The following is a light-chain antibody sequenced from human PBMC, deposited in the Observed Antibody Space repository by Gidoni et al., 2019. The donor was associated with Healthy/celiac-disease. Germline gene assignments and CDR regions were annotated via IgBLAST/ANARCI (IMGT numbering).Light chain of an antibody. J-gene: IGLJ3*02. Sequence: QSVLTQPPSVSRAPGQRVTISCTGSSSNIGAGYVVPWSQQLPGTAPKLLIYGNSNRPSGVPDRFSGSKSGTSASLAITGLQAEDEADYYCQSYDSSLSGWVFGGGTKLTV. V-gene: IGLV1-40*01. CDR3: QSYDSSLSGWV. CDR2: GNS. CDR1: SSNIGAGYV.